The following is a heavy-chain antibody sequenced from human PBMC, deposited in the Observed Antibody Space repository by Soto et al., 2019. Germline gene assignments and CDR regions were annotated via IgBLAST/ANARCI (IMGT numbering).Heavy chain of an antibody. Sequence: SETLSLTCTVSGGSVSSGSYYWSWIRQPPGKGLEWIGYIYYSGSTNYNPSLKSRVTISVDTSKNQFSLKLSSVTAADTAVYYCAREDGYNSHFQHWGQGTLVTVSS. CDR3: AREDGYNSHFQH. V-gene: IGHV4-61*01. D-gene: IGHD5-12*01. CDR2: IYYSGST. CDR1: GGSVSSGSYY. J-gene: IGHJ1*01.